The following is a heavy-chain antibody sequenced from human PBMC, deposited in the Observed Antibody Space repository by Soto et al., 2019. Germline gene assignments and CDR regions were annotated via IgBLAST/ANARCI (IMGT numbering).Heavy chain of an antibody. CDR2: IYYSGST. CDR3: ARYSSSWPGYYFDY. CDR1: GGSVSSGSYY. J-gene: IGHJ4*02. Sequence: SETLSLTCTVSGGSVSSGSYYWSWIRQPPGKGLEWIGYIYYSGSTNYNPSLKSRVTISVDTSKNQFSLKLSSVTAADTAVYYCARYSSSWPGYYFDYWGQGTMVTVYS. D-gene: IGHD6-13*01. V-gene: IGHV4-61*01.